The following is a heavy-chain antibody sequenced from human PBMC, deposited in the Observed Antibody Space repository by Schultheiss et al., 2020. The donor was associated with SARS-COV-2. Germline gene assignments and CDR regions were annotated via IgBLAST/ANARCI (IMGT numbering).Heavy chain of an antibody. CDR2: IYPGDSDT. D-gene: IGHD1-26*01. Sequence: GESLKISCQGSGYSFTTYWIAWLRQMPGKGLEWMGIIYPGDSDTKYSPSFEGRVTISADKSISTAYLQWSSLKPSDTATYYCARRGSGDYSPLDYWGQGTLVTVSS. CDR1: GYSFTTYW. J-gene: IGHJ4*02. CDR3: ARRGSGDYSPLDY. V-gene: IGHV5-51*01.